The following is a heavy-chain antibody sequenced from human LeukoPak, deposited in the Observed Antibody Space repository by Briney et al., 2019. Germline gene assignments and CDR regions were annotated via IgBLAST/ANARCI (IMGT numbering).Heavy chain of an antibody. CDR3: TRGVFSDL. CDR1: GFTFSDYY. D-gene: IGHD2/OR15-2a*01. J-gene: IGHJ4*02. Sequence: PGGSLRLSCAASGFTFSDYYMNWIRLAPGKGLEWFAHISSAGNTVYYADSVNGRFTISRDNVKESLYLQMNSLRAEDTAVYYCTRGVFSDLWGQGTLVTVSS. V-gene: IGHV3-11*01. CDR2: ISSAGNTV.